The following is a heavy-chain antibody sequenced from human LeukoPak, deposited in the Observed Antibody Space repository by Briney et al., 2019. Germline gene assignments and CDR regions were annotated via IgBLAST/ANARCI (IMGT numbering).Heavy chain of an antibody. D-gene: IGHD3-10*01. Sequence: GGSLRLSCAASGFTFSSYSMNWVRQAPGKGLEWVSSISSSSSYIYYADSVKGRFTISRDNAKNSLYLQMNSLRAEDTAVYYCARDRGYGSGSYYKHYDYWGQGTLATVSS. CDR1: GFTFSSYS. J-gene: IGHJ4*02. CDR3: ARDRGYGSGSYYKHYDY. CDR2: ISSSSSYI. V-gene: IGHV3-21*01.